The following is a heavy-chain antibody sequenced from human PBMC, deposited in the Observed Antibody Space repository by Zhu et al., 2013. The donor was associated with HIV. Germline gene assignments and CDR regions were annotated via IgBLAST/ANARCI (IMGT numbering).Heavy chain of an antibody. V-gene: IGHV3-48*03. Sequence: EVQLVESGGGLVQPGGSLRLSCAASGFTFSSYEMNWVRQAPGKGLEWVSYISSSGSTIYYADSVKGRFTISRDNAKNSLYLQMNSLRAEDTAVYYCARVGRVVVAATPRSSHMDVWGQRATVTVSS. J-gene: IGHJ6*01. CDR2: ISSSGSTI. D-gene: IGHD2-15*01. CDR3: ARVGRVVVAATPRSSHMDV. CDR1: GFTFSSYE.